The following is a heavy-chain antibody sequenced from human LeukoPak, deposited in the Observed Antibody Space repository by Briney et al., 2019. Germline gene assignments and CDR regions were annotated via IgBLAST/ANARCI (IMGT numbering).Heavy chain of an antibody. CDR3: AKDSNREFDY. J-gene: IGHJ4*02. D-gene: IGHD1/OR15-1a*01. CDR1: GFTFSSYT. Sequence: GGSLRLSCAASGFTFSSYTMGWVRQAPGKGLEWVSTITVSGGSTYYADSVKGRFTISRDNSKNTLYLQMNSLRAEDTAVYYCAKDSNREFDYWGQGTLVTVSS. V-gene: IGHV3-23*01. CDR2: ITVSGGST.